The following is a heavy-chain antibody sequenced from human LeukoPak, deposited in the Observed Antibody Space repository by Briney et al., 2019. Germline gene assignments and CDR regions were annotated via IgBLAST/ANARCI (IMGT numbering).Heavy chain of an antibody. D-gene: IGHD3-3*01. V-gene: IGHV3-7*01. CDR3: ATDRGWRTSGYYLYYFEY. J-gene: IGHJ4*02. CDR2: IKHDGSEK. CDR1: GFTFSSYA. Sequence: WGSLRLSCAASGFTFSSYAMSWVRQAPGKGLEWVASIKHDGSEKYYVDSVRGRFTISRDNTMNSVYLQMSSLRAEDTAVYYCATDRGWRTSGYYLYYFEYWGQGTLVTYSS.